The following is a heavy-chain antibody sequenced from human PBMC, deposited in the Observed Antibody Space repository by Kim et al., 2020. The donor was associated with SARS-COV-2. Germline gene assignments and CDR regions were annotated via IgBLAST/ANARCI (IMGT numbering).Heavy chain of an antibody. J-gene: IGHJ4*02. Sequence: GGSLRLSCAASGFTFSSYWMHWVRQAPGKGLVWVSRINSDGSSTSYADSVKGRFTISRDNAKNTLYLQMNSLRAEDTAVYYCTTTVTSRGGGDYWGQGTLVTVSS. D-gene: IGHD4-17*01. CDR3: TTTVTSRGGGDY. CDR2: INSDGSST. V-gene: IGHV3-74*01. CDR1: GFTFSSYW.